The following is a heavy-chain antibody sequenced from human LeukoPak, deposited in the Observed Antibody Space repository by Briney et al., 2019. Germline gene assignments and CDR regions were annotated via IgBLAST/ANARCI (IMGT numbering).Heavy chain of an antibody. V-gene: IGHV1-2*02. CDR1: GYTFTGYY. Sequence: ASVKVSCKASGYTFTGYYMHWVRQAPGQGLEWMAWINPNSGGTYYAQNFHDRITMTRDTSISTAYMELSRLRSDDTAIYYCARANALYCSSTSCLFDYWGQGALVTVSS. CDR2: INPNSGGT. D-gene: IGHD2-2*01. CDR3: ARANALYCSSTSCLFDY. J-gene: IGHJ4*02.